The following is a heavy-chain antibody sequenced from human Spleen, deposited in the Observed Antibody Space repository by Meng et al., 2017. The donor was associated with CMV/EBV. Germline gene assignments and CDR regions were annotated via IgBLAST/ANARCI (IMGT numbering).Heavy chain of an antibody. J-gene: IGHJ5*02. CDR2: ISAYNGNT. CDR3: ARDSNIAAAGISRFDP. D-gene: IGHD6-13*01. CDR1: GYPFTSYG. V-gene: IGHV1-18*01. Sequence: GYPFTSYGIRWVRQAPGQGLEWMGWISAYNGNTNYAQKVQGRVTMTTDTSTSTAYMELRSLRSDDTAVYYCARDSNIAAAGISRFDPWGQGTLVTVSS.